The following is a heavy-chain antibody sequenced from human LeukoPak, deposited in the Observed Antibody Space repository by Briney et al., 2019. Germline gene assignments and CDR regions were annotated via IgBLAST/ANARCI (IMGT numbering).Heavy chain of an antibody. CDR3: ARVAMVRGVPNWFDP. J-gene: IGHJ5*02. V-gene: IGHV4-59*01. CDR1: GGSISSYY. D-gene: IGHD3-10*01. CDR2: IYYSGST. Sequence: SGTLSLTCTVSGGSISSYYWSWIRQPPGKGLEWIGYIYYSGSTNYNPSLKSRVTISVDTSKNQFSLKLSSVTAADTAVYYCARVAMVRGVPNWFDPWGQGTLVTVSS.